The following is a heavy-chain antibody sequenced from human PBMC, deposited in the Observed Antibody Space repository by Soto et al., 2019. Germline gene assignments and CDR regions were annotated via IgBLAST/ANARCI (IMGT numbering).Heavy chain of an antibody. D-gene: IGHD3-16*01. J-gene: IGHJ6*03. Sequence: GGSLRLSCAASGFTFSSYSMNWVRQAPGKGLEWVSSISSSSSYIYYADSVKGRFTISRDNAKNSLYLQMNSLRAEDTAVYYCARSWGPPHPYYYYYMDVWGKGTTVTVSS. CDR3: ARSWGPPHPYYYYYMDV. V-gene: IGHV3-21*01. CDR2: ISSSSSYI. CDR1: GFTFSSYS.